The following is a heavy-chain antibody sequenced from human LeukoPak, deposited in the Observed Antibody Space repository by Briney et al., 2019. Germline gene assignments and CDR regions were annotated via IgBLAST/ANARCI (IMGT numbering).Heavy chain of an antibody. Sequence: SQTLSLTCAVSGGSISSGGYSWSWIRQPPGKGLEWIGYIYHSGSTYYNPSLKSRVTISVDRSKNQFSLKLSSVTAVDTAVYYCARARGGVVDWGQGTLVTVSS. CDR2: IYHSGST. D-gene: IGHD2-15*01. J-gene: IGHJ4*02. CDR1: GGSISSGGYS. CDR3: ARARGGVVD. V-gene: IGHV4-30-2*01.